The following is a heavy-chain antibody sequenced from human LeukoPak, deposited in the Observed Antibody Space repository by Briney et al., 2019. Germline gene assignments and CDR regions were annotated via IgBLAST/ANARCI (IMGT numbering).Heavy chain of an antibody. CDR3: ARTLLWFGELPWFDP. D-gene: IGHD3-10*01. J-gene: IGHJ5*02. CDR2: IHHSGST. Sequence: PSETLSLTCAVSGGSISSSTNWWSWVRQPPGKGLEWIGEIHHSGSTNYNPSLKSRVTISVDTSKNQFSLKLSSVTAADTAVYYCARTLLWFGELPWFDPWGQGTLVTVSS. V-gene: IGHV4-4*02. CDR1: GGSISSSTNW.